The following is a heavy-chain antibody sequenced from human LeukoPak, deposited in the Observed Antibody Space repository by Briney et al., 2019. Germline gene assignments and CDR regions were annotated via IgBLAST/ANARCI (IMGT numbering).Heavy chain of an antibody. CDR3: AREDGSGSSSVDY. CDR1: GYTFTGYY. D-gene: IGHD3-10*01. V-gene: IGHV1-2*02. J-gene: IGHJ4*02. CDR2: INPNSGGT. Sequence: ASVKVSCKASGYTFTGYYMHWVRQAPGQGLEWMGWINPNSGGTNYAQKFQGRVTMTRDTSISTAYMGLSRLRSDDTAVYYCAREDGSGSSSVDYWGQGTLVTVSS.